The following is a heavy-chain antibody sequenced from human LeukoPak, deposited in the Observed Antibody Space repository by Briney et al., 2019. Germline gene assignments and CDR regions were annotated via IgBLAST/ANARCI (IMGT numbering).Heavy chain of an antibody. Sequence: GVSLRLSCAASGFTFSSFHINWVRQAPGKGLEWLSYISRDSTTIYYADSVKGRFTISRDNAKNSLYLQMNSLRAEDTAVYHCATDYYDSSGYYTGSYWGQGTLVTVSS. V-gene: IGHV3-48*01. CDR3: ATDYYDSSGYYTGSY. J-gene: IGHJ4*02. CDR1: GFTFSSFH. CDR2: ISRDSTTI. D-gene: IGHD3-22*01.